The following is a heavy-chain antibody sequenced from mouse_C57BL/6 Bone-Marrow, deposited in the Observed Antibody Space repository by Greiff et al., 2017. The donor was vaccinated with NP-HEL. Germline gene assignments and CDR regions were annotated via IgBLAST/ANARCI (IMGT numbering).Heavy chain of an antibody. J-gene: IGHJ1*03. CDR3: AREINTVWYFDV. V-gene: IGHV1-26*01. CDR1: GYTFTDYY. D-gene: IGHD1-1*01. Sequence: VQLQQSGPELVKPGASVKISCKASGYTFTDYYMNWVKQSHGKSLEWIGDINPNNGGTSYNQKFKGKATLTVDKSSSTAYMELRSLTSEDSAVYYCAREINTVWYFDVWGTGTTVTVSS. CDR2: INPNNGGT.